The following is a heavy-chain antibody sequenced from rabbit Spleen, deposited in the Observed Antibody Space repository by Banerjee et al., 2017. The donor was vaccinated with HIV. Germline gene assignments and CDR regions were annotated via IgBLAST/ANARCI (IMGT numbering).Heavy chain of an antibody. D-gene: IGHD2-1*01. V-gene: IGHV1S40*01. CDR1: GVSFSGSSY. J-gene: IGHJ4*01. CDR2: IETGSSDFT. CDR3: GRGSAAMTMVITGYYLNL. Sequence: QSLEESGGDLVKPGASLTLTCTASGVSFSGSSYICWVRQAPGKGLEWIACIETGSSDFTYYASWAKGRFTISKTSSTTVTLQMTSLTAADTATYFCGRGSAAMTMVITGYYLNLWGQGTLVTVS.